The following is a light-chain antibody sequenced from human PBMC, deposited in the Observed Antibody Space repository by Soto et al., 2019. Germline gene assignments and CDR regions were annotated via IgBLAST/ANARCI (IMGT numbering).Light chain of an antibody. Sequence: QSALTQPAYVSGSPGQSIPISCTGTSGDVGGYNYVCWYQQHPGKAPKLMIYDVSNRPSGVSNRFSGSKSGNTASLTISGLQAEDEADYCCSSYTSSNSLFGTGTKVTVL. CDR2: DVS. V-gene: IGLV2-14*01. CDR3: SSYTSSNSL. J-gene: IGLJ1*01. CDR1: SGDVGGYNY.